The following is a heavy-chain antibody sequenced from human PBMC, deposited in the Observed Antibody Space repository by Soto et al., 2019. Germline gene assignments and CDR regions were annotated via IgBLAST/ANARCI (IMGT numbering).Heavy chain of an antibody. CDR2: INHSGST. J-gene: IGHJ5*02. Sequence: QVQLQQWGAGLLKPSETLSLTCAVYGGSFSGYYWSWIRQPPGKGLEWIGEINHSGSTNYNPSLKSRVTISVDASKNQFSMKLSSVTSADTAVYYCARAFVYDFWSGSPLGWFDPWGQGTLVTVSS. D-gene: IGHD3-3*01. CDR1: GGSFSGYY. CDR3: ARAFVYDFWSGSPLGWFDP. V-gene: IGHV4-34*01.